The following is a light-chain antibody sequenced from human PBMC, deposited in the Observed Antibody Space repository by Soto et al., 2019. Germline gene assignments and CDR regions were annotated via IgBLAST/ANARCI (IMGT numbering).Light chain of an antibody. CDR3: QQSYSIPYT. CDR2: VAS. V-gene: IGKV4-1*01. CDR1: QSVLYSSNNKNY. J-gene: IGKJ2*01. Sequence: DIVMTQSPDSLAVSLGERATINCKSSQSVLYSSNNKNYLAWYQQKPGKVPKLLIYVASSLHSGVPSRFSGSGSGTDFTLSINNLQPEDSATYYCQQSYSIPYTFGQGTKMEIK.